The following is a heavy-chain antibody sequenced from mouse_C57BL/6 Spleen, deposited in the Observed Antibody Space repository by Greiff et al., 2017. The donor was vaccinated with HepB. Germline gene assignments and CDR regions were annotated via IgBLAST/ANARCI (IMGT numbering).Heavy chain of an antibody. CDR2: IWTGGGT. CDR1: GFSLTSYA. V-gene: IGHV2-9-1*01. D-gene: IGHD1-1*01. Sequence: QVQLKESGPGLVAPSQSLSITCTVSGFSLTSYAISWVRQPPGKGLEWLGVIWTGGGTNYNSALKSRLSISKDNSKSQVFLKMNSLQTDDTARYYCARYPFDYYGSSYEDDWYFDVWGTGTTVTVSS. CDR3: ARYPFDYYGSSYEDDWYFDV. J-gene: IGHJ1*03.